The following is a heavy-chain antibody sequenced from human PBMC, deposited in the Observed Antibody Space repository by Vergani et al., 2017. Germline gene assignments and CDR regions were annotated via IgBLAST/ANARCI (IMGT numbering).Heavy chain of an antibody. Sequence: VQLVESGGGLVPPGRSLRLSCAASGFSFGDYAMTWVRQAPGKGLEWVSMTWYEGNNNYYADSVKGRFTITKDISKNTLYLRMNRLRPEDTAVYYCATTGEADCRGASSYDFFDYWGRGSLVTVAS. CDR3: ATTGEADCRGASSYDFFDY. J-gene: IGHJ4*02. D-gene: IGHD2-15*01. CDR1: GFSFGDYA. V-gene: IGHV3-30*02. CDR2: TWYEGNNN.